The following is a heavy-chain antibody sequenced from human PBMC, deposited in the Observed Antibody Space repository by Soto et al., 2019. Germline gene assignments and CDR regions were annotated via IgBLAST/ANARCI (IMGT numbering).Heavy chain of an antibody. D-gene: IGHD1-20*01. CDR3: TRSIITPAGTDGFEL. CDR2: ISPSRGGT. Sequence: ASVKVSCKASADTFTSYYVHWVRQAPGQGPEWMGMISPSRGGTDYAQKFQGRVTMTRDTSTTTVYMELSGLRSEDTAIYYCTRSIITPAGTDGFELWGQGTLVTVSS. V-gene: IGHV1-46*03. CDR1: ADTFTSYY. J-gene: IGHJ3*01.